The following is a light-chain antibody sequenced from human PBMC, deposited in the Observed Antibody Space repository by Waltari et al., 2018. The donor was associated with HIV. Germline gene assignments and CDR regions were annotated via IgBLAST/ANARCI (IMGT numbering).Light chain of an antibody. CDR3: ASWGDSLSGWV. V-gene: IGLV1-47*01. Sequence: QSVLTQPPSASGTPGQTVTISCSGSSSNIGGNYVYWYQRLPGTAPKLLLYRNNQRPSGVPDRFSGSKSGTSASLAISGLRSEDEADYYCASWGDSLSGWVFGGGTKVTVL. CDR1: SSNIGGNY. CDR2: RNN. J-gene: IGLJ3*02.